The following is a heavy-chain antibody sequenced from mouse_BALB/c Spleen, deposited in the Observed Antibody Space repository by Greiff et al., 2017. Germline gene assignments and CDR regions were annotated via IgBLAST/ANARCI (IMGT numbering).Heavy chain of an antibody. CDR1: GFTFSSFG. J-gene: IGHJ3*01. Sequence: EVQRVESGGGLVQPGGSRKLSCAASGFTFSSFGMHWVRQAPEKGLEWVAYISSGSSTIYYADTVKGRFTISRDNPKNTLFLQMTSLRSEDTAMYYCARDSLLRLRGFAYWGQGTLVTVSA. CDR3: ARDSLLRLRGFAY. D-gene: IGHD1-2*01. V-gene: IGHV5-17*02. CDR2: ISSGSSTI.